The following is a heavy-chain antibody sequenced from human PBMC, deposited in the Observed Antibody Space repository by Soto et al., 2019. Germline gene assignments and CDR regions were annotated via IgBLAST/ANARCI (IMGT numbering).Heavy chain of an antibody. CDR3: AKDPHYNWNYSGAFDI. CDR2: ISYDGSNK. Sequence: GGSLRLSCAASGFTFSSYAMHWVRQAPGKGLEWVAVISYDGSNKYYADSVKGRFTISRDNSKNTLYLQMNSLRAEDTAVYYCAKDPHYNWNYSGAFDIWGQGTMVTVSS. D-gene: IGHD1-7*01. CDR1: GFTFSSYA. J-gene: IGHJ3*02. V-gene: IGHV3-30-3*01.